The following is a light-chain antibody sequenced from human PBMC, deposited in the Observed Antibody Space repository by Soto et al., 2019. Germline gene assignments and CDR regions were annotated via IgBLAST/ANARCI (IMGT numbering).Light chain of an antibody. CDR1: QSVRNN. Sequence: EIVLTQSPATLSLSPGERATLSRRASQSVRNNLAWYQHKPGQAPRLLIYDASNRATGIPARFSGSGSGTDFTLTISSLESEDFAVYYCQQRSNWPSFGQGTRLEIK. CDR2: DAS. CDR3: QQRSNWPS. J-gene: IGKJ5*01. V-gene: IGKV3-11*01.